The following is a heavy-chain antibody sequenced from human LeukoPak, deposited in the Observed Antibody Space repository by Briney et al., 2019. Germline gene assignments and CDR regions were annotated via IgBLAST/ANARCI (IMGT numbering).Heavy chain of an antibody. J-gene: IGHJ5*01. CDR2: ISGSGGST. V-gene: IGHV3-23*01. Sequence: GGPLRLSCAASGFTFSSYAMSWVRPAPGKGLEWVSAISGSGGSTYYADSVKGRFTISRDNSKNTLYLQMNSLRAEDTAVYYCAKDRLGYCSSTSCYRWFDSRGQGTLVTVSS. CDR3: AKDRLGYCSSTSCYRWFDS. D-gene: IGHD2-2*01. CDR1: GFTFSSYA.